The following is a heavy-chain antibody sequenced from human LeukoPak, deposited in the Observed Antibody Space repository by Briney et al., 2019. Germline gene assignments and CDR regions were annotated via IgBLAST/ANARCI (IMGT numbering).Heavy chain of an antibody. J-gene: IGHJ4*02. D-gene: IGHD4-17*01. V-gene: IGHV3-33*01. Sequence: PGGSLRLSCAASGFTFSSYGMHWVRQAPGKGLEWVAVIWYDGSNRYYADSVKGRFTISRDNSKNTLYLQMNSLRAEDTAVYYCARGMIDYGDYAIDYWGQGTLVTVSS. CDR3: ARGMIDYGDYAIDY. CDR1: GFTFSSYG. CDR2: IWYDGSNR.